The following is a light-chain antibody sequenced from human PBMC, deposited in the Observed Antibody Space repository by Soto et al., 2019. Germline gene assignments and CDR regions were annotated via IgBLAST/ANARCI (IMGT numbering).Light chain of an antibody. V-gene: IGLV3-27*01. CDR1: VLAKKY. J-gene: IGLJ1*01. Sequence: SYELTQPCSVSVSPGQTARITCSGDVLAKKYARWFQQKPGQAPVLVIYKDSERPSGIPERFSGSSSGTTVTLTISGAQVEDEADYYCYSAADNKYVFGTGTKVTVL. CDR2: KDS. CDR3: YSAADNKYV.